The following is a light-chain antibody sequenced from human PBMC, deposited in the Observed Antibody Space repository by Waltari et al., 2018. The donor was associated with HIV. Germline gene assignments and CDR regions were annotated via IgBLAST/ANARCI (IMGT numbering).Light chain of an antibody. CDR1: SSDLGGYTY. Sequence: QSALTQPPSASGSPGQPVTMSCPATSSDLGGYTYVSWYQQHPGKAPKLIMTEVTKRPSGVPDRFSGSKSGNAASLTVSGLQAEDEAHYYCSSYAPTNKFYVLFGGGTTLTVL. CDR2: EVT. J-gene: IGLJ2*01. CDR3: SSYAPTNKFYVL. V-gene: IGLV2-8*01.